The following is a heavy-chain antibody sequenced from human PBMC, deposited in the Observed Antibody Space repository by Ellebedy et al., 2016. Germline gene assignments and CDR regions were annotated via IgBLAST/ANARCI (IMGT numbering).Heavy chain of an antibody. CDR3: ARADCSSTSCYGEFDY. Sequence: SLKISXAASGFTFDDYAMHWVRQAPGKGLEWVSGISWNSGSIGYADSVKGRFTISRDNAKNSLYLQMNSLRAEDTAVYYCARADCSSTSCYGEFDYWGQGTMVTVSS. D-gene: IGHD2-2*01. J-gene: IGHJ3*01. CDR1: GFTFDDYA. V-gene: IGHV3-9*01. CDR2: ISWNSGSI.